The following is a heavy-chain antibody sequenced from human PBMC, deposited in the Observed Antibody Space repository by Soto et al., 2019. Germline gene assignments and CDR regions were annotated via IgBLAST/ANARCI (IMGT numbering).Heavy chain of an antibody. Sequence: ASVKVSCKASGYTFTSYAMHWVRQAPGQRLEWMGWINAGNGNTKYSQKFQGRVTITRDTSASTAYMELSSLRSEDTAVYYCARDSLPAAIFDYWGQGTLVTVSS. CDR1: GYTFTSYA. CDR3: ARDSLPAAIFDY. D-gene: IGHD2-2*01. V-gene: IGHV1-3*01. J-gene: IGHJ4*02. CDR2: INAGNGNT.